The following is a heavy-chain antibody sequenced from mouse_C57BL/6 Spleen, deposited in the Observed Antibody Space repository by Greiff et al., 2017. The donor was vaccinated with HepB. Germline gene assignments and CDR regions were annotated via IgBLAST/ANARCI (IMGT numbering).Heavy chain of an antibody. CDR2: IYPRSGNT. CDR3: ARNYYGSSYHDY. Sequence: VKLMESGAELARPGASVKLSCKASGYTFTSYGISWVKQSTGQGLEWIGEIYPRSGNTYYNEKFKGKATLTADKSSSTAYMELRSLTSEDSAVYFCARNYYGSSYHDYWGQGTTLTVSS. D-gene: IGHD1-1*01. V-gene: IGHV1-81*01. J-gene: IGHJ2*01. CDR1: GYTFTSYG.